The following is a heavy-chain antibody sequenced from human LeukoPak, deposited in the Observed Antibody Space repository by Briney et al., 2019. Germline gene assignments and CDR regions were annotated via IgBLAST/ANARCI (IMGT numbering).Heavy chain of an antibody. Sequence: PGGSLRLSCAASGFTFSNYWMHWVRQAPGKGLVWVSHINSDGSRTNYADSVKGRSTISRDNAKNTLYLQMNSLKTEDTAVYYCTTALSQYSSGWYGNYFDYWGQGTLVTVSS. D-gene: IGHD6-19*01. CDR1: GFTFSNYW. CDR2: INSDGSRT. J-gene: IGHJ4*02. V-gene: IGHV3-74*01. CDR3: TTALSQYSSGWYGNYFDY.